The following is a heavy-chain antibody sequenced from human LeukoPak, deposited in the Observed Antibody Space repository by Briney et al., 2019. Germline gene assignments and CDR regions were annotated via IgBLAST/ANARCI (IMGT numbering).Heavy chain of an antibody. J-gene: IGHJ4*02. Sequence: GGSLGLSCAASGLTFSTFAMSWVRQAPGKGLEWVSTISGGGDTTYYADTVKGRFSISRDNLKNTLYVQMNSLRVEDTAVYYCAKGHSAHGTGFDGWGQGTLVIVSS. V-gene: IGHV3-23*01. CDR2: ISGGGDTT. D-gene: IGHD1-14*01. CDR1: GLTFSTFA. CDR3: AKGHSAHGTGFDG.